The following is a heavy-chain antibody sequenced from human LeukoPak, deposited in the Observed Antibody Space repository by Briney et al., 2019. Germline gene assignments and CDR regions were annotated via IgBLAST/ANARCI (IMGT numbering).Heavy chain of an antibody. CDR1: GGSISNSRCC. V-gene: IGHV4-39*01. D-gene: IGHD2-15*01. J-gene: IGHJ5*02. CDR3: ARVSCSGFSCPTLPFNWFDP. CDR2: IYYSGGS. Sequence: PSETLSLTCTVSGGSISNSRCCWGWIRHPPGKGLEWIGSIYYSGGSYYNPSLKSRATISVDSSKNQFSLKLSSVAAADTAVFFCARVSCSGFSCPTLPFNWFDPWGQGTLVTVSS.